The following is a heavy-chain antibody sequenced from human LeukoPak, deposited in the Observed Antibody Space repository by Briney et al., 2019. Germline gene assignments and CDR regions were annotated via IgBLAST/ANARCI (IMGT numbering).Heavy chain of an antibody. CDR1: GFTFSGSA. D-gene: IGHD1-26*01. J-gene: IGHJ3*02. CDR2: IRSKANSYAT. Sequence: GGSLRLSCAASGFTFSGSAMHWGRQASGKGLEWVGRIRSKANSYATAYAASVKGRFTISRDDSKNTAYLQMNSLKTEDTAVYYCTSSLQGYYTGVDAFDIWGQGTMVTVSS. CDR3: TSSLQGYYTGVDAFDI. V-gene: IGHV3-73*01.